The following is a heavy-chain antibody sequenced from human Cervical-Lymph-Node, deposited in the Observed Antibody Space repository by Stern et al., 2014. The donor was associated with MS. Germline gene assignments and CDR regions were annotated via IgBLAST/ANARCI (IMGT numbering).Heavy chain of an antibody. CDR2: ISAASSYI. CDR3: ARGPRVLVAGPSSFYFDY. CDR1: GFTFNSYS. D-gene: IGHD6-19*01. J-gene: IGHJ4*02. V-gene: IGHV3-21*01. Sequence: EVQLVESGGGLVKPGGSLRLSCVASGFTFNSYSMNWVRQAPGKGLEWVSSISAASSYIYYADSVKGRVTISRDNAKNSLYLQMNSLRAEDTAVYYCARGPRVLVAGPSSFYFDYWGQGALVTASS.